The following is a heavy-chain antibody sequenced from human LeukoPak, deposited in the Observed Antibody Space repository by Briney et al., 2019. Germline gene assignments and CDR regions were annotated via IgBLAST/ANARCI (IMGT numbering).Heavy chain of an antibody. CDR1: GHTFTDKF. V-gene: IGHV1-2*02. CDR2: INPNTGDT. Sequence: ASLKLSCKASGHTFTDKFMHCGRRAPRQRLQWMGGINPNTGDTKYAQSFQGRVTMTRETSISTAYMELSRVRSDDTAVYCCARGGSYDLVGPWGQGTLVTVSS. D-gene: IGHD5-12*01. CDR3: ARGGSYDLVGP. J-gene: IGHJ5*02.